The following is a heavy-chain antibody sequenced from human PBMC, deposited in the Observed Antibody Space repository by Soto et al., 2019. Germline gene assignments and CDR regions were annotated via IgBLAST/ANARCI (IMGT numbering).Heavy chain of an antibody. CDR1: GYTFTSYG. Sequence: ASVKVSCKASGYTFTSYGISWVRQAPGQGLEWMGWISAYSGNTNYAQKLQGRVTMTTDTSTSTAYMELRSLRSDDTAVYYCARDAPYDSSGYYYGWFDPWGQGTLVTVSS. CDR2: ISAYSGNT. D-gene: IGHD3-22*01. J-gene: IGHJ5*02. CDR3: ARDAPYDSSGYYYGWFDP. V-gene: IGHV1-18*04.